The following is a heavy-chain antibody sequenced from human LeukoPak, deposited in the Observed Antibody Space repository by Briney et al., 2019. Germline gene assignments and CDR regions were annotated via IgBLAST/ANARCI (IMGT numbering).Heavy chain of an antibody. CDR2: IYPGDSDT. CDR3: ARPLQSGGKWELPAFDI. V-gene: IGHV5-51*01. Sequence: GESLKISCKGSGYSFTSYWIGWVRQMPGKGLEWMGIIYPGDSDTRYSPSFQGQVTISADKSISTAYLQWSSLKASDTAMYYCARPLQSGGKWELPAFDIWGQGTMVTVSS. J-gene: IGHJ3*02. D-gene: IGHD1-26*01. CDR1: GYSFTSYW.